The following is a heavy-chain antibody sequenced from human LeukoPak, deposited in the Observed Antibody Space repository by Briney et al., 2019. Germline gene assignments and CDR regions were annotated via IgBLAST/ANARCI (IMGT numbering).Heavy chain of an antibody. CDR1: GFSFRNYW. J-gene: IGHJ4*02. CDR3: ARVHSQLVGHFDS. D-gene: IGHD6-13*01. CDR2: INQDASEK. V-gene: IGHV3-7*05. Sequence: GGSLRLSCAASGFSFRNYWMSCVRQAPGKGLEWVANINQDASEKNYVDSVKGRFIISRDNAKNSLYLQMNSLRAEDTAVYYCARVHSQLVGHFDSWGQGTLVTVSS.